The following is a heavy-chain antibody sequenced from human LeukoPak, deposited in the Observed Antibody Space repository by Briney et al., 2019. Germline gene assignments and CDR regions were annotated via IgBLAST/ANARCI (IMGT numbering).Heavy chain of an antibody. J-gene: IGHJ4*02. Sequence: GGSLRLSCAASGFTFSSYAMHWDRQAPGKGLEWVALISYDGSNKYYGDSVKGRFTISRDNSKNTLSLQMNSLRAEDTAVYYCTRVGRAWQPLGYFFDYWGQGTLVTVSS. D-gene: IGHD5-12*01. CDR3: TRVGRAWQPLGYFFDY. V-gene: IGHV3-30*01. CDR2: ISYDGSNK. CDR1: GFTFSSYA.